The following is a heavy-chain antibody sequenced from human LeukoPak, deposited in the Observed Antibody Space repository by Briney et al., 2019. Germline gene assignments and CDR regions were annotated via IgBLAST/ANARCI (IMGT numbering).Heavy chain of an antibody. V-gene: IGHV3-23*01. CDR1: GFTFSSYA. CDR3: AKRAVAGTGRAFDY. Sequence: GGSLRLSCAASGFTFSSYAMNWVRQAPGKGLEWVSIISSSDNTTYYADSVKGRFTISRDNSKNTLYLQMSTLRAEDTAVYYCAKRAVAGTGRAFDYWGQGTLVTVSS. D-gene: IGHD6-19*01. CDR2: ISSSDNTT. J-gene: IGHJ4*02.